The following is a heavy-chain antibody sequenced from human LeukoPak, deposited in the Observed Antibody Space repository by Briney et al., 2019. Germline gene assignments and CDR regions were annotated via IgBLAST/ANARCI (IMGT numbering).Heavy chain of an antibody. CDR2: ISWNSGSI. D-gene: IGHD3-22*01. V-gene: IGHV3-9*01. CDR1: GFTFDDYA. CDR3: AKDHGGRYYDSSGYYAN. Sequence: GGSLRLSCAASGFTFDDYAMHWVRQAPGKGLEWVSGISWNSGSIGYADSVKGRFTISRDNAKNSLYLQMNSLRAEDTALYYCAKDHGGRYYDSSGYYANWGQGTLVTVSS. J-gene: IGHJ4*02.